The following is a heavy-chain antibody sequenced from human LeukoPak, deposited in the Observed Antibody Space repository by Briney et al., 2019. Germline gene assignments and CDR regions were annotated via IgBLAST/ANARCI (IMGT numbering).Heavy chain of an antibody. CDR2: IISSSSYI. CDR1: GFTFISYI. V-gene: IGHV3-21*01. Sequence: VGSLRLSCAASGFTFISYIMNWVRQAPGKGLEWVSSIISSSSYIYYADSVKGRFTISRDNAKNSLYLEMNSLRAEDTAVYYCAREYNQHYYDSSGYYYDYWGQGTLVTVSS. CDR3: AREYNQHYYDSSGYYYDY. J-gene: IGHJ4*02. D-gene: IGHD3-22*01.